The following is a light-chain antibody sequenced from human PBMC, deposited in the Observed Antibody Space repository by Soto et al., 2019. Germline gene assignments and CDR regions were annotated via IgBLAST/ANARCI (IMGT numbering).Light chain of an antibody. V-gene: IGKV1-39*01. CDR3: QQSFSTPLT. J-gene: IGKJ4*01. CDR2: AAS. Sequence: ITCRASQSISSYLNWYQQKPGKAPKLLIFAASSLQSGVPSRFSGSGSGTDFAFTISNLQPEDFATYFCQQSFSTPLTFGGGTKVDIK. CDR1: QSISSY.